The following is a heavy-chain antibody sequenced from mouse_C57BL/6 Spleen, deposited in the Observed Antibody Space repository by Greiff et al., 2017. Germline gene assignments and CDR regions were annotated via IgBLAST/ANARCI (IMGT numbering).Heavy chain of an antibody. V-gene: IGHV1-26*01. CDR1: GYTFTDYY. Sequence: VQLQQSGPELVKPGASVKISCKASGYTFTDYYMNWVKQSHGKSLEWIGDINPNNGGTSYNQKFKGKATLTVDKSSSTAYMELRSLTSEDSAVYYCARGSWGYWGKGTTLTVSS. D-gene: IGHD4-1*01. J-gene: IGHJ2*01. CDR2: INPNNGGT. CDR3: ARGSWGY.